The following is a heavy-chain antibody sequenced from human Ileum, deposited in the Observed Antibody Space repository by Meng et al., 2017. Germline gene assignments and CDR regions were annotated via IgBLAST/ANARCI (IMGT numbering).Heavy chain of an antibody. V-gene: IGHV4-59*08. Sequence: QVQLQESGPGLVKPSETLALTCSASGASISSHYWTWIRQPPGKGLEYLGYIYYRGGASYHPSLRSRVTMSGDTSKNPFSLDLSSVTAAGKGVYYWGRLLDWRGWGWFDPWGQGTLVTVSS. CDR1: GASISSHY. CDR3: GRLLDWRGWGWFDP. J-gene: IGHJ5*02. CDR2: IYYRGGA. D-gene: IGHD3-3*01.